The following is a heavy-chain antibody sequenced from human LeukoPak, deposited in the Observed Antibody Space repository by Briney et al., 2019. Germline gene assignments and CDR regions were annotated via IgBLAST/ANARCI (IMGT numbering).Heavy chain of an antibody. V-gene: IGHV3-7*01. J-gene: IGHJ5*02. CDR1: GLTFRSYW. Sequence: GSLRLSCAASGLTFRSYWMSWVRQAPGKGLEWVANIKQDGSEKYYVDSVKGRFTISRDNAKNSLYLQMNSLRAEDTAVYYCARNYHRAWFDPWGQGTLVTVSS. CDR2: IKQDGSEK. D-gene: IGHD3-10*01. CDR3: ARNYHRAWFDP.